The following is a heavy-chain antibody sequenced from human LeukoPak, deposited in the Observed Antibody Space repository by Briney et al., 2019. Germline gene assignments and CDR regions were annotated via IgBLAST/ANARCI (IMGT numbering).Heavy chain of an antibody. CDR2: IKQDGSEK. D-gene: IGHD2-15*01. V-gene: IGHV3-7*03. CDR3: ARGVYCSGGSCYGHSWFDP. J-gene: IGHJ5*02. CDR1: GFTFSNYW. Sequence: GGSLRLSCAASGFTFSNYWMTWVRQAPGKGLEWVANIKQDGSEKHYVDSVKGRFTISRDNAKNSVYLQMNSLRAEDTAVYYCARGVYCSGGSCYGHSWFDPWGQGTLVTVSS.